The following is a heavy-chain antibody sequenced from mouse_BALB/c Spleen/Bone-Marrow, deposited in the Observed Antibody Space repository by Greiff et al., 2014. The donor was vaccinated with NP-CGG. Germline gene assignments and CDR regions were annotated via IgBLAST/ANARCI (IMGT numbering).Heavy chain of an antibody. CDR2: INSNGGST. CDR3: ARLSYYAMDY. Sequence: EVQGVESGGGLVQPGGSLKLSWAASGFTFSSYGMSWVRQTPDKRLELVATINSNGGSTYYPDSVKGRFTISRDNAKNTLYLQMSSLKSEDTAMYYCARLSYYAMDYWGQGTSVTASS. CDR1: GFTFSSYG. V-gene: IGHV5-6-3*01. J-gene: IGHJ4*01.